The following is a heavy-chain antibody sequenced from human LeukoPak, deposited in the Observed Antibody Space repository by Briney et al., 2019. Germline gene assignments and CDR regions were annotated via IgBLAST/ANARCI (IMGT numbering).Heavy chain of an antibody. CDR1: GFTFSSYA. D-gene: IGHD3-10*01. Sequence: GGSLRLSCAASGFTFSSYAMSWVRQAPGKGLEWVSAISGSGGSTYYADSVKGRFTISRDNSKNTLYLQMNSLRAEDTAVYYCANNHYHYDSGSYYKVDYWGQGTLVTVSS. V-gene: IGHV3-23*01. J-gene: IGHJ4*02. CDR3: ANNHYHYDSGSYYKVDY. CDR2: ISGSGGST.